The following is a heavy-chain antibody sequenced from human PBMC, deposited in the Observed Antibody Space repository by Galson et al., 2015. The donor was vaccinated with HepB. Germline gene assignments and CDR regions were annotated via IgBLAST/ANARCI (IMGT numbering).Heavy chain of an antibody. CDR1: GFTFSSYE. D-gene: IGHD3-22*01. V-gene: IGHV3-48*03. Sequence: SLRLSCAASGFTFSSYEMNWVRQAPGKGLEWVSYISSSGSTIYYADSVKGRFTISRDNAKNSLYLQMNSLRAEDTAVYYCARVSTYDSSGYYYPQEFDHWGQGTLVTVSS. CDR2: ISSSGSTI. CDR3: ARVSTYDSSGYYYPQEFDH. J-gene: IGHJ4*02.